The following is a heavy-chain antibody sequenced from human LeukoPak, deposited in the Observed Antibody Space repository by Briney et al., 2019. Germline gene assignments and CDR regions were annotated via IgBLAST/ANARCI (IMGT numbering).Heavy chain of an antibody. V-gene: IGHV1-69*05. Sequence: SVKVSCKASGGTFSSYAISWVRQAPGQGLEWMGGIIPIFGTANYAQKFQGRVTITTDESTSTAYMELSSLRSEDTAVYYCARGNCSSTSCYGYYHYYYMDVWGKGTTVTVSS. CDR2: IIPIFGTA. CDR3: ARGNCSSTSCYGYYHYYYMDV. D-gene: IGHD2-2*01. J-gene: IGHJ6*03. CDR1: GGTFSSYA.